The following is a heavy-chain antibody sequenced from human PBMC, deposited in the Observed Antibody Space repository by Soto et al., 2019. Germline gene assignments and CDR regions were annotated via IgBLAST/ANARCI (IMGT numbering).Heavy chain of an antibody. Sequence: QVQLLQYGGEVKKPGASVKVSCSSSGHTFTYYGINWVRRAPGQGLEWMGWISGYNGNTKYAQKFQDIVTMSADTSTRTAYMEMRSLRSDDTAVYFCAATGGHYFALDMGGQGTTVTVS. D-gene: IGHD2-15*01. CDR1: GHTFTYYG. CDR3: AATGGHYFALDM. CDR2: ISGYNGNT. V-gene: IGHV1-18*01. J-gene: IGHJ6*02.